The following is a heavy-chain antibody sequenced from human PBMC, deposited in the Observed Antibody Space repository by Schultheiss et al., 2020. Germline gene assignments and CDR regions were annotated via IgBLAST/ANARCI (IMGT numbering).Heavy chain of an antibody. CDR2: IGTAGDT. J-gene: IGHJ4*02. V-gene: IGHV3-13*01. D-gene: IGHD4-17*01. CDR3: ARARDYGDYDGTLDY. Sequence: GGSLRLSCAASGFTFSSYDMHWVRQATGKGLEWVSAIGTAGDTYYPGSVKGRFTVSRDNAKNSLYLQMNSLRAEDTAVYYCARARDYGDYDGTLDYWGQGTLVTVSS. CDR1: GFTFSSYD.